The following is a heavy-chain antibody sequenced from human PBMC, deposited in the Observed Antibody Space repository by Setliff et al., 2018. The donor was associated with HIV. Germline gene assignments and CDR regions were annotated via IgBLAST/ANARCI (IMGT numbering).Heavy chain of an antibody. Sequence: PGGSLRLSCAAEGFTFSSYWMSWVRKAQGKGPEWVANIKQDGSQKFYADSVKGRFTISRDNSKNTLYLQMNSLRAEDTAVYYCAKDGRSSKFSSTKLYGSALGNFDYWGQGTLVTVSS. J-gene: IGHJ4*02. CDR1: GFTFSSYW. CDR2: IKQDGSQK. D-gene: IGHD3-10*01. CDR3: AKDGRSSKFSSTKLYGSALGNFDY. V-gene: IGHV3-7*01.